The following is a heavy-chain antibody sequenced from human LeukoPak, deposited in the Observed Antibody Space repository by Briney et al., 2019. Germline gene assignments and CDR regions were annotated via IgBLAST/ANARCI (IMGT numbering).Heavy chain of an antibody. CDR1: GGSISSYY. CDR2: IYTSGST. Sequence: PSETLSLTCTVSGGSISSYYWSWIRQPAGKGLEWIGRIYTSGSTNYNPSLKSRVTMSVDTSKNQFSLKLSSVTAADTAVYYCARITGSWYLNYYYYYMDVWGKGTTVTISS. D-gene: IGHD6-13*01. V-gene: IGHV4-4*07. CDR3: ARITGSWYLNYYYYYMDV. J-gene: IGHJ6*03.